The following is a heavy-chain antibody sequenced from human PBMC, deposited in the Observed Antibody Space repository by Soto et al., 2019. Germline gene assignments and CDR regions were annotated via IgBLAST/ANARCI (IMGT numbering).Heavy chain of an antibody. D-gene: IGHD6-13*01. CDR2: INWSGGSS. J-gene: IGHJ3*02. V-gene: IGHV3-9*01. CDR1: GFTFDDFA. CDR3: VKANDQQLVEGGPFDM. Sequence: EAQLVESGGGLVQPGRSLRLSCAASGFTFDDFAMHWVRQAPGKGLEWVSGINWSGGSSGYSDSVKGRFTISRDNAKNSLSLQMNSLRVEDTALFYCVKANDQQLVEGGPFDMWCQWKMVTVSS.